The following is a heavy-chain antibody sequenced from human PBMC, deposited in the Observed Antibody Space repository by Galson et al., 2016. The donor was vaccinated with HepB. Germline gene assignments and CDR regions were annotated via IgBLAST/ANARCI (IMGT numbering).Heavy chain of an antibody. V-gene: IGHV2-5*02. Sequence: PALVKPTQTLTLTCTFSGFSLSSSGVGVGWIRQPPGKALEWLALISWDDDKRYRPDLRTRVSITRDTSKNQVVLRMTNMDPVDTATYYCAHTVLYFGPSSTVGGFDYWGQGTLVTVSS. CDR2: ISWDDDK. J-gene: IGHJ4*02. CDR3: AHTVLYFGPSSTVGGFDY. CDR1: GFSLSSSGVG. D-gene: IGHD2-8*01.